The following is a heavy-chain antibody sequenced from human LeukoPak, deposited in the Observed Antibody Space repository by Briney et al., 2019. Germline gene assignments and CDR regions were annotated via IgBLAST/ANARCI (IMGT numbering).Heavy chain of an antibody. J-gene: IGHJ6*02. CDR2: ISSYGGST. D-gene: IGHD1-26*01. V-gene: IGHV3-64D*09. CDR3: ARGNSGSHYVEYYYGMDV. CDR1: GFTFSTYA. Sequence: PGGSLRLSCSASGFTFSTYAMHWVRQAPGKGLEYVSAISSYGGSTYYADSVKGRFTISRDNSKDTLYLQMSSLRAEDTAVYYCARGNSGSHYVEYYYGMDVWGQGTTVTVSS.